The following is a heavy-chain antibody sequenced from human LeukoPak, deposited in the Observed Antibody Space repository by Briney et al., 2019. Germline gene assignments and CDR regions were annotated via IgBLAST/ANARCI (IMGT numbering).Heavy chain of an antibody. CDR1: GYTFTGYY. CDR2: INPNSGST. D-gene: IGHD3-22*01. Sequence: GASVKVSCKASGYTFTGYYMHWVRQAPGQGLEWMGWINPNSGSTNYAQKFQGRVTMTRDTSISTAYMELSRLRSDDTAVYYCARDETSVFYYYDSREEGTSFDYWGQGTLVTVSS. J-gene: IGHJ4*02. CDR3: ARDETSVFYYYDSREEGTSFDY. V-gene: IGHV1-2*02.